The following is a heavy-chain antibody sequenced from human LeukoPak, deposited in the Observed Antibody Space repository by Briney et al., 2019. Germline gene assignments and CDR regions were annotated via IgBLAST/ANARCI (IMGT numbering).Heavy chain of an antibody. J-gene: IGHJ4*02. V-gene: IGHV4-59*01. Sequence: SETLSLTCTVSGGSISSYYWSWIRQPPGKGLEWIGYIYYSGSTNYNPSLKSRVTISVDTSKNQFSLKLSSVTAADTAVYYCARTSHYDILTGYYIPFDYWGQGTLVTVSS. CDR2: IYYSGST. CDR1: GGSISSYY. CDR3: ARTSHYDILTGYYIPFDY. D-gene: IGHD3-9*01.